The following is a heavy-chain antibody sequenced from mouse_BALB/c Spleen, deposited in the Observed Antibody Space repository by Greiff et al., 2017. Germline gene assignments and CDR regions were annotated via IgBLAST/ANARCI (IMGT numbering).Heavy chain of an antibody. J-gene: IGHJ4*01. CDR3: ARGGDDEGAMDY. CDR2: IDTSDSYT. CDR1: GYTFTDYW. V-gene: IGHV1-69*01. Sequence: QLQQPGAELVMPGASVKMSCKASGYTFTDYWMHWVKQRPGQGLEWIGAIDTSDSYTSYNQKFKGKATLTVDESSSTAYMQLSSLTSEDSAVYYCARGGDDEGAMDYWGQGTSVTVSS. D-gene: IGHD2-12*01.